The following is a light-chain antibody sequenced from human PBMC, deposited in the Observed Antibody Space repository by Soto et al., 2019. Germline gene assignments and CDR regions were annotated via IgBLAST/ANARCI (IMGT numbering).Light chain of an antibody. Sequence: DIPMTQSPSTVSGSVGDRVTITCRASQSISSSLAWYQQKPGKAPKVLIYDASSLESGVPSRFSGSGSATEFTLTIRSLQPDDFATYYCQQYKTYSTFGQGTKV. J-gene: IGKJ1*01. V-gene: IGKV1-5*01. CDR1: QSISSS. CDR3: QQYKTYST. CDR2: DAS.